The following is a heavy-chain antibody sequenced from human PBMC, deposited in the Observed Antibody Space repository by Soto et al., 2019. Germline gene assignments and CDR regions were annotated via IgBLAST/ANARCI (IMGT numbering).Heavy chain of an antibody. J-gene: IGHJ4*02. CDR3: ARGLLERGLGYCSGGSCYSSFGY. CDR2: IYSGGST. D-gene: IGHD2-15*01. V-gene: IGHV3-66*01. Sequence: PGGSLRLSCAASGFTVSSNYMSWVRQAPGKGLEWVSVIYSGGSTYYADSVKGRFTISRDNSKNTLYLQMNSLRAEDTAVYYCARGLLERGLGYCSGGSCYSSFGYWGQGTLVTVSS. CDR1: GFTVSSNY.